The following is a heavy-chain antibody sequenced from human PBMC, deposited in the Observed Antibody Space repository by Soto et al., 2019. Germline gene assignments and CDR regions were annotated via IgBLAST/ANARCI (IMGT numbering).Heavy chain of an antibody. V-gene: IGHV3-74*01. CDR2: IKTDGSTT. D-gene: IGHD4-17*01. CDR3: AIGLYGASVGNDY. CDR1: GLTFTNYW. J-gene: IGHJ4*02. Sequence: EVQLVESGGGLVQPGGSLRLSCAASGLTFTNYWMHWIRQAPGKGLVWVSRIKTDGSTTNYADSVKGRFTISRDNAENTVYLQMNSLRAEDTAVYYCAIGLYGASVGNDYCGQGTLVTVSS.